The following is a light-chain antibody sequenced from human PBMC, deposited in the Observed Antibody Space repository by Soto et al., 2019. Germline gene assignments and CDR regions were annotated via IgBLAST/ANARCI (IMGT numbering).Light chain of an antibody. CDR3: QEYNSAPFT. CDR1: QGISNY. Sequence: DIQMTQSPSSLSASIGDRVTITCRASQGISNYLAWYQQKPGKVPELLIYGASTLQSGVPSRFSGSGSGTDFTLTISSLQPEDVATYYCQEYNSAPFTFGPGARVDI. V-gene: IGKV1-27*01. CDR2: GAS. J-gene: IGKJ3*01.